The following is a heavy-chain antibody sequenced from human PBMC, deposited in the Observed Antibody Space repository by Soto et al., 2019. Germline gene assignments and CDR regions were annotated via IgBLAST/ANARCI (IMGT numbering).Heavy chain of an antibody. D-gene: IGHD3-10*01. CDR1: GFTFSSYS. J-gene: IGHJ6*02. CDR2: ISSSSSYI. CDR3: AKTNRLLWFGELFQRAPYYYYGMDV. V-gene: IGHV3-21*04. Sequence: GGSLRLSCAASGFTFSSYSMDWVRQAPGKGLEWVSSISSSSSYIYYADSVKGRFTISRDNAKNSLYLQMNSLRAEDTAVYYCAKTNRLLWFGELFQRAPYYYYGMDVWGQGTTVTVFS.